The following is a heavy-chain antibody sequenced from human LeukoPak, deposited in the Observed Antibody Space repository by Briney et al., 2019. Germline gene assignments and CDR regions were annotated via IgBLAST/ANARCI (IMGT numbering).Heavy chain of an antibody. J-gene: IGHJ4*02. CDR1: GFTFSSYA. D-gene: IGHD3-16*01. CDR2: ISGSGGST. V-gene: IGHV3-23*01. Sequence: GGSLRLSCAASGFTFSSYAMSWVRQAPGKGLEWVSAISGSGGSTYYADTVKGRFTISRDNSKNTLYLQMNSLRAEDTAVYYCAPYPGDRDPYYFDYWGQGTLVTVSS. CDR3: APYPGDRDPYYFDY.